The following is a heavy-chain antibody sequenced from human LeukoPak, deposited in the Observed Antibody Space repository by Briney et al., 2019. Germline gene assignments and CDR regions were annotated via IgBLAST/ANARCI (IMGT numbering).Heavy chain of an antibody. V-gene: IGHV3-20*04. CDR1: GFTSDDYG. J-gene: IGHJ4*02. CDR2: INWNGGST. CDR3: ARGRPHGNDY. D-gene: IGHD4-23*01. Sequence: GGSLRLSCAASGFTSDDYGMSWVRQAPGKGLEWVYGINWNGGSTGYADSVKGRFSISRDNAKNTLYLQMNSLRVEDTAVYYCARGRPHGNDYWGQGTLVTVSS.